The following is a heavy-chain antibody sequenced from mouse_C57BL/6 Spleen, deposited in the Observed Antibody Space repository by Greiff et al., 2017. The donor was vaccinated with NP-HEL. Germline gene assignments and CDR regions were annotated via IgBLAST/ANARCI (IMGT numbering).Heavy chain of an antibody. CDR2: IDPEDGDT. J-gene: IGHJ2*01. Sequence: EVKLQEPGAELVRPGASVKLSCTASGFNIKGYYMHWVKQRPEQGLEWIGRIDPEDGDTEYDAKFQGKATMTVDKSSNTAYLQPNILTSRDTSVYYATTFYYGCYAYYYGYRGHGTTLTFS. CDR1: GFNIKGYY. CDR3: TTFYYGCYAYYYGY. D-gene: IGHD2-2*01. V-gene: IGHV14-1*01.